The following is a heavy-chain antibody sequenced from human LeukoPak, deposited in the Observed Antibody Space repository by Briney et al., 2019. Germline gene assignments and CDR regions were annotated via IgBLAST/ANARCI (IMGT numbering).Heavy chain of an antibody. J-gene: IGHJ4*02. Sequence: GGSLRLSCVASGFTFSDYAMNWVRQAPGEGLEWVSTFKTNYNQVYYAESVRGRFTISTDNSKNTAYLQMNSLRVEDTALYYCAGSVPDYTRFDFWGQGALVTVSS. CDR3: AGSVPDYTRFDF. D-gene: IGHD4-11*01. CDR2: FKTNYNQV. V-gene: IGHV3-23*05. CDR1: GFTFSDYA.